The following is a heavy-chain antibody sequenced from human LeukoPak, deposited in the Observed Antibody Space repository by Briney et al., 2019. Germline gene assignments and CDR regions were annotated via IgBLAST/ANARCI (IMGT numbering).Heavy chain of an antibody. D-gene: IGHD3-3*01. J-gene: IGHJ3*02. CDR2: ISAYNGNT. CDR1: GYTFTSYG. Sequence: ASVKVSCKASGYTFTSYGISWVRQAPGQGLEWMGWISAYNGNTNYAQKLQGRVTMTTDTSMSTAYMELRSLRSDDTAVYYCARDGLKYYDFWSGYYAFDIWGQGTMVTVSS. V-gene: IGHV1-18*01. CDR3: ARDGLKYYDFWSGYYAFDI.